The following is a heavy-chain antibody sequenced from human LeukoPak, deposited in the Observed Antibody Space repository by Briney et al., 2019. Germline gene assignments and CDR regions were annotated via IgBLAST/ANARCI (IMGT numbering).Heavy chain of an antibody. CDR1: GFTFSSYA. D-gene: IGHD1-26*01. V-gene: IGHV3-23*01. Sequence: GGSLRLSCAASGFTFSSYAMSWVRQAPGKGLEWVSAISGSGGSTYYADSVKGRFTISRDNSKNTLYLQMNSLRAEDTAVYYCGKVRKWEHYYFDYWGQGTLVTVSS. J-gene: IGHJ4*02. CDR2: ISGSGGST. CDR3: GKVRKWEHYYFDY.